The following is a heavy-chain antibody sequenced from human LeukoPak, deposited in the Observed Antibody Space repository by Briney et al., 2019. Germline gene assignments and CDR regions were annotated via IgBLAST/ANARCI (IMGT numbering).Heavy chain of an antibody. J-gene: IGHJ6*02. CDR3: ARTSRPTYYDFWSGYYLDFYYYYYGMDV. CDR1: GYTFTSYD. D-gene: IGHD3-3*01. Sequence: ASVTVSCKAPGYTFTSYDINWVRQATGQGLEWMGWMNPNSGNTGYAQKFQGRVTMTRNTSISTAYMELSSLRSEDTAVYYCARTSRPTYYDFWSGYYLDFYYYYYGMDVWGQGTTVTVSS. CDR2: MNPNSGNT. V-gene: IGHV1-8*01.